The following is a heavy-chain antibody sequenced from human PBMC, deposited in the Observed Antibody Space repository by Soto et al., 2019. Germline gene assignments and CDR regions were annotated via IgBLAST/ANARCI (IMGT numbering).Heavy chain of an antibody. CDR3: AKAGRIAARPAWFDP. Sequence: QVQLVESGGGVVQPGRSLRLSCAASGFTFSSYGMHWVRQAPGKGLEWVAVISYDGSNKYYADSVKGRFTISRDNSKNMLYLQMNSLRAEGSAVYYCAKAGRIAARPAWFDPWGQGTLVTVSS. V-gene: IGHV3-30*18. J-gene: IGHJ5*02. CDR2: ISYDGSNK. CDR1: GFTFSSYG. D-gene: IGHD6-6*01.